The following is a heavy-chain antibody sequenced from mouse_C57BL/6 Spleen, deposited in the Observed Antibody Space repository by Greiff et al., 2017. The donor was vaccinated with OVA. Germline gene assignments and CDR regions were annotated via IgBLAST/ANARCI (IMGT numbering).Heavy chain of an antibody. D-gene: IGHD1-3*01. CDR3: ARHPYRTRDYAMDY. J-gene: IGHJ4*01. CDR1: GFSLTSYG. CDR2: IWSDGST. V-gene: IGHV2-6-1*01. Sequence: QVQLKQSGPGLVAPSQSLSITCTVSGFSLTSYGVHWVRQPPGKGLEWLVVIWSDGSTTYNSALKSRLSISKDNSKSQVFLKMNSLQTDDTAMYYCARHPYRTRDYAMDYWGQGTSVTVSS.